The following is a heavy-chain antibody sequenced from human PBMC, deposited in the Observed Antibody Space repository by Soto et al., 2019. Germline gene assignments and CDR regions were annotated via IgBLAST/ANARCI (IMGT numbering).Heavy chain of an antibody. CDR3: ARSYVTSRPIDF. CDR1: GYSLSSYY. V-gene: IGHV1-46*01. CDR2: TNPSDGST. D-gene: IGHD3-10*02. J-gene: IGHJ4*02. Sequence: ASVKVSCKASGYSLSSYYMHWVRQAPGQGLEWMGITNPSDGSTNYAQRFQGRVTMTSDTSTSTVYMEMSSLRPDDTAMYYCARSYVTSRPIDFWGQGTLVTVSS.